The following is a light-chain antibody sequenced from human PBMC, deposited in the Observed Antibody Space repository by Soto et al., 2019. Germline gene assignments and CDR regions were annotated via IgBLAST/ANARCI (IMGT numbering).Light chain of an antibody. Sequence: DIQMTQSPSSVSASVGDRVTMTCLASQGISTWLAWYQQKPGKAPKLLINAASRLQNGVPSRFSGSGSGTEFTLTISSLQAEDFATYFCQQANSFPFTFGPGTKVDIK. CDR2: AAS. CDR1: QGISTW. J-gene: IGKJ3*01. CDR3: QQANSFPFT. V-gene: IGKV1D-12*01.